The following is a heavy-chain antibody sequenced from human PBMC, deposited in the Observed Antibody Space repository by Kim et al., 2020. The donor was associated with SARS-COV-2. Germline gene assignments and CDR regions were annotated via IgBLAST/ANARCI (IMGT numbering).Heavy chain of an antibody. CDR3: ATSRDQLYFYY. Sequence: GGSLRLSCAASGFTFSSYPMSWIRQAPGKGLEWVSSLAGSGTNPYYADSVKGRFTTSRDNSKGILFLQMDDLRADDTAFYYCATSRDQLYFYYWCQGSMVTVSS. CDR1: GFTFSSYP. V-gene: IGHV3-23*05. D-gene: IGHD2-2*01. CDR2: LAGSGTNP. J-gene: IGHJ4*02.